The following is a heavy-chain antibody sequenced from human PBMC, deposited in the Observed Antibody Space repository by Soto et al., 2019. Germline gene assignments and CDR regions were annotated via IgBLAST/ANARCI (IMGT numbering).Heavy chain of an antibody. CDR1: GFTFSSYA. Sequence: GGSLRLSCAASGFTFSSYAMSWVRQAPGKGLEWVSAISGSGGSTYYADSVKGRFTISRDNSKNTLYLQMNSLRAEDTAVYYCAKDLPLNDILTGYYRRGGIDYWGQGTLVTVSS. J-gene: IGHJ4*02. V-gene: IGHV3-23*01. D-gene: IGHD3-9*01. CDR3: AKDLPLNDILTGYYRRGGIDY. CDR2: ISGSGGST.